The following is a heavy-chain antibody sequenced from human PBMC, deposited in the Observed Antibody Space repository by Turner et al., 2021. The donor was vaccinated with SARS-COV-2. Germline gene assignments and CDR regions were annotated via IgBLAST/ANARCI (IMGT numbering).Heavy chain of an antibody. CDR1: GLPFSRYG. J-gene: IGHJ3*02. D-gene: IGHD6-13*01. CDR3: ARGRADTSSWYGWGAFDI. CDR2: IWYDGSNK. Sequence: QVQLVESGGGVVQPGRSLRLCCAASGLPFSRYGMHWVRQAPGKGLEWVAVIWYDGSNKTYADTVKGRFTISRNNSKNTLYLQMNSLRAEDTAVYYCARGRADTSSWYGWGAFDIWGQGTMVTISS. V-gene: IGHV3-33*01.